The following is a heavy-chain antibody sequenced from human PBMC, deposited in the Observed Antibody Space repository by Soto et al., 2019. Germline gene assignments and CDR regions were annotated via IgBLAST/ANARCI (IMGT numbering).Heavy chain of an antibody. CDR1: GGSVSNSNYY. Sequence: SETLSLTCTVSGGSVSNSNYYWGWIRQSPGKGLEWIGSVYYRGRSYSKSSVKSRVTIFVDTSKNQFSLNLNSVTASDTAVYYCVSQRTSVLTQAYFDYWGPGALVTVS. CDR2: VYYRGRS. CDR3: VSQRTSVLTQAYFDY. D-gene: IGHD2-8*01. V-gene: IGHV4-39*01. J-gene: IGHJ4*02.